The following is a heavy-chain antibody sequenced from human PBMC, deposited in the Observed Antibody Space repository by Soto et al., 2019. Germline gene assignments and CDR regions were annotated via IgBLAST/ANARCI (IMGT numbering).Heavy chain of an antibody. Sequence: SETLSLTCTVSGGSISSGGYYWSWIRQHPGKGLEWIGYIYYSGSTYYNPSLKSRVTISVDTSKNQFSLKLSSVTAADTAVYYCASSIAARRDFDYWGQGTLVTVSS. J-gene: IGHJ4*02. V-gene: IGHV4-31*03. CDR1: GGSISSGGYY. CDR3: ASSIAARRDFDY. CDR2: IYYSGST. D-gene: IGHD6-6*01.